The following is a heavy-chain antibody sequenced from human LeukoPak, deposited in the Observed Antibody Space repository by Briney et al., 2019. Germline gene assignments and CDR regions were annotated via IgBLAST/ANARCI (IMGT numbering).Heavy chain of an antibody. CDR3: ARDRPPCSGGSCYSDY. J-gene: IGHJ4*02. CDR2: ITSSSSYI. V-gene: IGHV3-21*01. CDR1: GFTFRTYN. Sequence: GGSLRLSCAASGFTFRTYNMNWVRQAPGKGLEGASSITSSSSYISYADSVKGRFTISRDNAKTSLYLQMNSLRPEDTAVYYCARDRPPCSGGSCYSDYWGQGTLVTVSS. D-gene: IGHD2-15*01.